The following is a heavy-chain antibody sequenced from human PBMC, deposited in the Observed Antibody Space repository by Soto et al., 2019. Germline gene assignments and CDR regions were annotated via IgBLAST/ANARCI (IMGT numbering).Heavy chain of an antibody. D-gene: IGHD2-2*01. CDR1: GGSISSGGYY. Sequence: SETLSLTCTVSGGSISSGGYYWSWIRQHPGKGLEWIGYIYYSGTTYYNPSLKSRVTMSVDTSKNQFSLKLSSVTAADTAVYYCARDVGSSHGPGHPHYFDYWGQGTLVTVSS. CDR2: IYYSGTT. V-gene: IGHV4-31*03. CDR3: ARDVGSSHGPGHPHYFDY. J-gene: IGHJ4*02.